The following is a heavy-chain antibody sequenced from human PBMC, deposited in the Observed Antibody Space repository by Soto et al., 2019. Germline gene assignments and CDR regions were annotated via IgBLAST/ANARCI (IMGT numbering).Heavy chain of an antibody. Sequence: QVQLQESGPGLVMPSQTLSLTCTVSGGSISSADYYWSWIRQPPGKGLEWIGHVFYTGRTDYNPSLKGRPTISVDPSKNQFSLKLSSVTAADTAVYYCARDSGIAVASRLDPWGQGTLVTVSS. CDR2: VFYTGRT. D-gene: IGHD6-19*01. J-gene: IGHJ5*02. CDR1: GGSISSADYY. V-gene: IGHV4-30-4*01. CDR3: ARDSGIAVASRLDP.